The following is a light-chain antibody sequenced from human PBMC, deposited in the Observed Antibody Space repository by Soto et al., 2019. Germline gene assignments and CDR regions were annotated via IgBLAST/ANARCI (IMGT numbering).Light chain of an antibody. CDR2: EVS. CDR1: SSDVGGYNY. J-gene: IGLJ1*01. Sequence: QSVLTQPASVSGSPGQSITISCTGTSSDVGGYNYVSWYQQHPGKAPKLMISEVSHRPSGVSTRFSGSKSGNTASLTISGLQAEDEADYYCSSYTTSGTYVFGAGTKATVL. V-gene: IGLV2-14*01. CDR3: SSYTTSGTYV.